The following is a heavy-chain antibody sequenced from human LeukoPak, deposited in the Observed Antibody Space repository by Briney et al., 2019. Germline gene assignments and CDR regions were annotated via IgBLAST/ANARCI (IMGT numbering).Heavy chain of an antibody. V-gene: IGHV3-21*01. CDR1: GFTFSSYS. Sequence: PGGSLRLSCAASGFTFSSYSMNWVRQAPGKGLEWVSSISGSSSYINYADSVKGRFTISRDNAQNPLFLQLNSLRAEDTAVYYCARDPYSSGWYKDAFDIWGQGTMATVSS. CDR3: ARDPYSSGWYKDAFDI. D-gene: IGHD6-19*01. J-gene: IGHJ3*02. CDR2: ISGSSSYI.